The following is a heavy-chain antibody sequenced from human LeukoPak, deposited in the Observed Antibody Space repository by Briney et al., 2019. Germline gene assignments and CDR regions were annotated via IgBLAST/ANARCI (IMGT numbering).Heavy chain of an antibody. CDR2: FDRKNGDT. CDR3: ATGVFCATTTCPGYQHYYYFMDV. V-gene: IGHV1-24*01. J-gene: IGHJ6*03. CDR1: GFTIADLS. Sequence: ASVKVSCKASGFTIADLSMHWVRQAPGKGLEWVGGFDRKNGDTIYAQRFRGRVTLTEDTSTGTAYMDLSSLSADDTAVYYCATGVFCATTTCPGYQHYYYFMDVWGKGTTVTVSS. D-gene: IGHD2-2*01.